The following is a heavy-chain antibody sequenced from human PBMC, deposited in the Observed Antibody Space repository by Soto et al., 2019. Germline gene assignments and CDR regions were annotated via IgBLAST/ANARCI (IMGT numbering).Heavy chain of an antibody. CDR1: GFILSSYG. CDR3: AREETAWPLAYGLDV. Sequence: GGSLRLSCAASGFILSSYGMNWVRQAPGKGLEWISYISSSGRIIYYADSVKGRFTISRDSASNSLFLQMNSLRDEDTAVYYCAREETAWPLAYGLDVWGQGTTVTVSS. V-gene: IGHV3-48*03. J-gene: IGHJ6*02. D-gene: IGHD2-21*02. CDR2: ISSSGRII.